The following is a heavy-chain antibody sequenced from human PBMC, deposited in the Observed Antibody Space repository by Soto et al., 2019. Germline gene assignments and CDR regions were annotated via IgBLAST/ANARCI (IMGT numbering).Heavy chain of an antibody. J-gene: IGHJ6*02. CDR1: GFTFSSYG. CDR2: IWYDGSNK. CDR3: AKDLRMRWPYGMDV. D-gene: IGHD2-8*01. Sequence: HPGGSLRLSCAASGFTFSSYGMHWVRQAPGKGLEWVAVIWYDGSNKYYADSVKGRFTISRDNSKNTLYLQMNSLRAEDTAVYYCAKDLRMRWPYGMDVWGQGTTVTVSS. V-gene: IGHV3-30*02.